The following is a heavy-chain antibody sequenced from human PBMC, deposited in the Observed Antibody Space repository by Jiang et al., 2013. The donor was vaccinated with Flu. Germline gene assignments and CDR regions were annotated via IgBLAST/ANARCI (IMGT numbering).Heavy chain of an antibody. CDR3: ARSYCGGDCYSMFGYSYYGMDV. J-gene: IGHJ6*02. CDR1: GVPISSHY. V-gene: IGHV4-59*08. D-gene: IGHD2-21*02. CDR2: IHNSGTT. Sequence: GVPISSHYWSWIRQPPGKGLEWIGYIHNSGTTNYNPSLKSRVTISIDTSTNQFSLKLISVTAPDTAVYYCARSYCGGDCYSMFGYSYYGMDVWGQGTTVTVSS.